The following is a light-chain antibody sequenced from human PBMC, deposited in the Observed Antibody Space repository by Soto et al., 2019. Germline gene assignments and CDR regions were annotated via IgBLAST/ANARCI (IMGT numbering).Light chain of an antibody. V-gene: IGKV3-20*01. CDR2: GAS. CDR1: QSVTNRY. CDR3: QQYGSSPGT. J-gene: IGKJ1*01. Sequence: IVLTQSPGTLSLSQGESATLSCRASQSVTNRYLGWYRQKPGQAPRLLIFGASSMHTGTPYRFSGSGSGTDFTLTISSLEPEDFAVYYCQQYGSSPGTFGQGTKVDIK.